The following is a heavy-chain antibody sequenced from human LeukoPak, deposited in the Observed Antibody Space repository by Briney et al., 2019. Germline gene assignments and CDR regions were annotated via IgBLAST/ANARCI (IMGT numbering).Heavy chain of an antibody. CDR3: ASLARELLKLYYFDY. D-gene: IGHD1-26*01. Sequence: PSETLSLTCTVSGGSISSYYWSWIRQPPGKGLEWIGYIYYSGSTNYNPSLKSRVTISVDTSKNQFSLKLSSVTAADTAVYYCASLARELLKLYYFDYRGQGTLVTVSS. CDR2: IYYSGST. V-gene: IGHV4-59*08. CDR1: GGSISSYY. J-gene: IGHJ4*02.